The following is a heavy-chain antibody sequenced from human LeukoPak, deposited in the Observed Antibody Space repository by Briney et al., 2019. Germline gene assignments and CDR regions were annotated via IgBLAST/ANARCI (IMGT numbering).Heavy chain of an antibody. V-gene: IGHV1-8*01. D-gene: IGHD3-10*01. Sequence: ASVKVSCKSSVYTFTSYDINWVRQATGQGLEWTGWKNPKSGNAGYAHKFQGRVTMTRNSSISTAYLEMRRLRSEDTAVYYCARGGITMVRGVISGTYYYYYMDVWGKGTTVTVSS. J-gene: IGHJ6*03. CDR1: VYTFTSYD. CDR3: ARGGITMVRGVISGTYYYYYMDV. CDR2: KNPKSGNA.